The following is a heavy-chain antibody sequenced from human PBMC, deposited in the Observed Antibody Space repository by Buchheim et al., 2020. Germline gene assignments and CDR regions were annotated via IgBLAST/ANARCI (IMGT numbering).Heavy chain of an antibody. D-gene: IGHD2-2*02. J-gene: IGHJ6*02. Sequence: VQLLESGGGLVQPGGSLRLSCAASGFTFSTYVMSWVRQAPGKGLEWVAVIWYDGSNKYYADSVKGRFTISRDNSKNTLYLQMNSLRAEDTAVYYCAREEGYCSSTSCYMWDPNYYYGMDVWGQGTT. V-gene: IGHV3-33*08. CDR3: AREEGYCSSTSCYMWDPNYYYGMDV. CDR2: IWYDGSNK. CDR1: GFTFSTYV.